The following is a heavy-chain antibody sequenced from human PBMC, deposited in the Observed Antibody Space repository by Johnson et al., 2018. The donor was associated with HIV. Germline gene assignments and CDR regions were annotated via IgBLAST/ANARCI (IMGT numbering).Heavy chain of an antibody. Sequence: VQLVESGGGLVKPGGSLRLSCAASGFTFSDAWMNWVRQVPGKGLEWVGRVKSKTEGGTIDYAAPVKGRFTISRDGSKKTLYLQMTGLKTEDTAVYYCTTGLYWNDAFDIWGQGTMVTVSS. J-gene: IGHJ3*02. V-gene: IGHV3-15*01. CDR1: GFTFSDAW. CDR3: TTGLYWNDAFDI. CDR2: VKSKTEGGTI. D-gene: IGHD1-1*01.